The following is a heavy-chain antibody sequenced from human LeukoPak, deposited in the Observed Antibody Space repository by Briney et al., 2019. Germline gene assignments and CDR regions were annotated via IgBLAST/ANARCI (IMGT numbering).Heavy chain of an antibody. J-gene: IGHJ4*02. Sequence: QPGRSLRLSCAASGFTFSSYGMHWVRQAPGKGLEWVAVIWYDGSNKYYADSVKGRFTISRDNSKNTLYLQMNSLRAEDTAVYYCATSGYSYGWYYFDFWGQGTLVTVSS. V-gene: IGHV3-33*01. CDR3: ATSGYSYGWYYFDF. D-gene: IGHD5-18*01. CDR2: IWYDGSNK. CDR1: GFTFSSYG.